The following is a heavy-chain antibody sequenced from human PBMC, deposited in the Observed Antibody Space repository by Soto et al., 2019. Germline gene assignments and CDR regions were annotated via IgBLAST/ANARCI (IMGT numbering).Heavy chain of an antibody. J-gene: IGHJ6*02. Sequence: QVQLQESGPGLVKPSQTLSLTCTVSGGSISSGGYYWSWIRQHPGKGLEWIGYIYYSGSTYYNPSLKSRVTISVDTAKNQFSLKLSSVTAADTAVYYCASDSKARYFDWFGGGMDVWGQGTTVTVSS. V-gene: IGHV4-31*03. CDR3: ASDSKARYFDWFGGGMDV. CDR1: GGSISSGGYY. D-gene: IGHD3-9*01. CDR2: IYYSGST.